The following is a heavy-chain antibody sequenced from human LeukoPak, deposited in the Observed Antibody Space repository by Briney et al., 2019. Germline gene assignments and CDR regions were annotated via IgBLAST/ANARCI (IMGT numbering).Heavy chain of an antibody. V-gene: IGHV1-8*01. CDR1: GYTFTSYD. CDR2: MNPNSGNT. CDR3: ARFPGLLWFGELLDAFDI. J-gene: IGHJ3*02. Sequence: GASVKVSCKASGYTFTSYDINWVRQATGQGLEWMGWMNPNSGNTGYAQKFQGRVTMTRNTSISTAYMEPSSLRSEDTAVYYCARFPGLLWFGELLDAFDIWGQGTMVTVSS. D-gene: IGHD3-10*01.